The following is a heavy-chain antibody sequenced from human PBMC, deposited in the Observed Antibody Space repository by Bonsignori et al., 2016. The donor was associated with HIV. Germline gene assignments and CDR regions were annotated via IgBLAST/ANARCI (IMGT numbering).Heavy chain of an antibody. Sequence: QVQLQESGPGLVKPSETLSLTCAVSGYYISSGYYWGWIRQSPGKGLEWVASVHHTGHTYYNPSLKSRVTMSVDTSKNQFSLKLSSVTAADSAVYYCARLNYGSGDYFVYWGQGTLVTVSS. D-gene: IGHD3-10*01. V-gene: IGHV4-38-2*01. CDR2: VHHTGHT. J-gene: IGHJ4*02. CDR3: ARLNYGSGDYFVY. CDR1: GYYISSGYY.